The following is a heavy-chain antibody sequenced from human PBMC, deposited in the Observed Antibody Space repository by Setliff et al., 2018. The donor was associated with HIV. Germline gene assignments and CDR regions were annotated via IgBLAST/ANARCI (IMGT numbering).Heavy chain of an antibody. CDR3: VRIYYYESSGHMPVDY. CDR2: IYPFDSDT. V-gene: IGHV5-51*01. CDR1: GYTFITNW. Sequence: GESLKISCEASGYTFITNWIGWVRQVPGKGLEWLGIIYPFDSDTRYSPSFRGHVTMSTDKSINTAFLQWGSLRDSDTGIYYCVRIYYYESSGHMPVDYWGQGTQVTVSS. J-gene: IGHJ4*02. D-gene: IGHD3-22*01.